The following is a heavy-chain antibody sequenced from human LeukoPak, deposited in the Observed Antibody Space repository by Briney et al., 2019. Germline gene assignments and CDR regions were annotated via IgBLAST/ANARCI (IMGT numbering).Heavy chain of an antibody. Sequence: GGSLRLSCAASRFTFSDYYMSWIRQAPGKGLEWVSYISTSGSTMYYADSVKGRFTISRDNAKNSLFLQMNSLRAEDTAVYYCAKSLRQLVPYYYYMDVWGKGTTVTVSS. CDR3: AKSLRQLVPYYYYMDV. CDR2: ISTSGSTM. D-gene: IGHD6-6*01. V-gene: IGHV3-11*04. CDR1: RFTFSDYY. J-gene: IGHJ6*03.